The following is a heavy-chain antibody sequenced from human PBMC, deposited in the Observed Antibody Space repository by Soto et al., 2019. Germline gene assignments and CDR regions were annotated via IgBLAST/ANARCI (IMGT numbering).Heavy chain of an antibody. J-gene: IGHJ1*01. Sequence: SETLSLTCAVYGGSFSGYYWSWIRQPPGKGLEWIGEINHSGSTNYNPSLKSRVTISVDTSKNQFSLKLSSVTAADTAVYYCARGIDGYTRDWYQPWGLGTLVTVSS. CDR1: GGSFSGYY. D-gene: IGHD5-18*01. CDR2: INHSGST. CDR3: ARGIDGYTRDWYQP. V-gene: IGHV4-34*01.